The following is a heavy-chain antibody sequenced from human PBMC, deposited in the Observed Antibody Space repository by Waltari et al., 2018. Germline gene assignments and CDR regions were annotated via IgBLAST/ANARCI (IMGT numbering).Heavy chain of an antibody. V-gene: IGHV4-39*07. CDR2: IYYTGGT. Sequence: QLQLQESGPGLVKPSENLSLTCTVSGGSISIRTYYWGWIRQPPGKGLEWIGSIYYTGGTYHNPSLKSRVTISVDTSKNQFSLKLSSVTAADTAVYYCARHIRYSSTWYGFDYWGQGTLVTVSS. CDR1: GGSISIRTYY. J-gene: IGHJ4*02. CDR3: ARHIRYSSTWYGFDY. D-gene: IGHD6-13*01.